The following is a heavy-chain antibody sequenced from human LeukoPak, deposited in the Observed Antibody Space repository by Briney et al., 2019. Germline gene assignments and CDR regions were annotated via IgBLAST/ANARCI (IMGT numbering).Heavy chain of an antibody. Sequence: PGGSLRLSCAASGFTFSDYYMTWIRRAPGKGLEWVSYISSSSGFTKYADSVRGRFTISRDNAKNSLYLQMNTLRVDDTAVYYCARGSPPGDWGQGTLVTVSS. D-gene: IGHD3-16*01. CDR2: ISSSSGFT. V-gene: IGHV3-11*05. J-gene: IGHJ4*02. CDR3: ARGSPPGD. CDR1: GFTFSDYY.